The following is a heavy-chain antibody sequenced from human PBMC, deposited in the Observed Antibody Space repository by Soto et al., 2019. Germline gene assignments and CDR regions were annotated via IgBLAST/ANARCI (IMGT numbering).Heavy chain of an antibody. V-gene: IGHV3-15*07. Sequence: PGGSLRLSCVGSGFTFNNTWINWVRQAPGKGLEWVGRIKSKTDGGTTDFAATVKGRFAISRDDSKNMVYLQMNSLKTEDTAVYYCTTESYINIVLVRFEYWGHGTLVTVSS. D-gene: IGHD2-15*01. CDR1: GFTFNNTW. CDR3: TTESYINIVLVRFEY. CDR2: IKSKTDGGTT. J-gene: IGHJ4*01.